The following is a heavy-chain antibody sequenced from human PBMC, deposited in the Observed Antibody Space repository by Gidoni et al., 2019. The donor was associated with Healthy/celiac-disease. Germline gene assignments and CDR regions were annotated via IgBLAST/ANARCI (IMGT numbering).Heavy chain of an antibody. CDR2: ISYDGRNK. Sequence: QVQLVESGGGVVQPGRSLRLSCAASGFPFSRYGLHWVRQAPGKGLEWVAVISYDGRNKYYADSVKGRFTISRDNSKNTLYLQMNSLRAEDTAVYYCAKDSGTSLGGVIIQPPTDYWGQGTLVTVSS. J-gene: IGHJ4*02. V-gene: IGHV3-30*18. CDR3: AKDSGTSLGGVIIQPPTDY. D-gene: IGHD3-16*01. CDR1: GFPFSRYG.